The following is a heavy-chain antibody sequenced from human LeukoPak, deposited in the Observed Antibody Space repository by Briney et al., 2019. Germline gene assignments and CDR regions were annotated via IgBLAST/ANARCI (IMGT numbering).Heavy chain of an antibody. CDR2: IYSGGST. CDR3: ARDDAVAGSWYYGMDV. V-gene: IGHV3-66*01. D-gene: IGHD6-19*01. Sequence: GGSLRLSRAASGFTVSSNYMSWVRQAPGKGLEWVSVIYSGGSTYYADSVKGRFTISRDNSKNTLYLQMNSLRAEDTAVYYCARDDAVAGSWYYGMDVWGQGTTVTVSS. J-gene: IGHJ6*02. CDR1: GFTVSSNY.